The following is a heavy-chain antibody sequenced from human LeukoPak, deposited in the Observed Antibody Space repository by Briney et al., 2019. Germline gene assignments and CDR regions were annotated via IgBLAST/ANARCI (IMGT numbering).Heavy chain of an antibody. CDR1: GFTFSTDV. D-gene: IGHD6-19*01. J-gene: IGHJ4*02. Sequence: GGSLRLSSAASGFTFSTDVMTWVRQAPGKGLEWVSAIDDDGGSTDYADSVRGRFTISRDNSKNTLFLQMNRLRADDTALYYCARRVGGTSDYWGRGTLVTVSS. V-gene: IGHV3-23*01. CDR3: ARRVGGTSDY. CDR2: IDDDGGST.